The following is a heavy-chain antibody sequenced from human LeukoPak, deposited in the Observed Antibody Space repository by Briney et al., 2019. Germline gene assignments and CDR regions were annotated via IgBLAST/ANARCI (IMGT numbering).Heavy chain of an antibody. Sequence: GGSLGLSCAASGFTFSSYAMHWVRQAPGKGLEWVAVISYDGSNKYYADSVKGRFTISRDNSKNTLYLQMNSLRAEDTAVYYCARDSSPYYYGSSSHDYWGQGTLVTVSS. CDR1: GFTFSSYA. CDR2: ISYDGSNK. CDR3: ARDSSPYYYGSSSHDY. D-gene: IGHD3-10*01. V-gene: IGHV3-30*04. J-gene: IGHJ4*02.